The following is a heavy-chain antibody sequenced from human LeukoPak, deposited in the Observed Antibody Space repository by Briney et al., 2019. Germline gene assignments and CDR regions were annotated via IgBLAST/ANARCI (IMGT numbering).Heavy chain of an antibody. V-gene: IGHV3-33*01. J-gene: IGHJ4*02. D-gene: IGHD6-19*01. CDR1: GFTFSSYG. CDR2: IWYDGSNK. CDR3: ARDGDWDSSGENFDY. Sequence: GGSLRLSCAASGFTFSSYGMHWVRQAPGKGLEWVAVIWYDGSNKYYADSVKGRFTISRDNSKNTLYLQMNSLRAEDTAAYYCARDGDWDSSGENFDYWGQGTLVTVSS.